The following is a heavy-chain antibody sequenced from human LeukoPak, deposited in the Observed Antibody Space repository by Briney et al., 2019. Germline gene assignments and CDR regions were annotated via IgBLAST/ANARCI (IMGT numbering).Heavy chain of an antibody. CDR1: GGSISSYY. CDR3: ARGGPNSSGWRIDY. D-gene: IGHD6-19*01. V-gene: IGHV4-59*01. J-gene: IGHJ4*02. CDR2: IYHSVDT. Sequence: SETLSLTCTVSGGSISSYYWSWIRQPPGKGLEWIGYIYHSVDTKYNASLKSRVTISVDTSKSQFSLKLSSVTAADTAVYYCARGGPNSSGWRIDYWGQGTLVTVSS.